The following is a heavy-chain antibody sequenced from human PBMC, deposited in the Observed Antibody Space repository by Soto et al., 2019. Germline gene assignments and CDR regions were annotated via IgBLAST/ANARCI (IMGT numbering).Heavy chain of an antibody. Sequence: QVQLVQSGAEVKKPGASVKVSCKASGYTFTSYDINWVRQATGQGLEWMGWMNPNSGNTGYAQKFQGRGTKTSNTPISTAYMELSSLRSEDTAVYYCASVWFGETYYYYGLDVWGHGTTVTVSS. D-gene: IGHD3-10*01. CDR1: GYTFTSYD. J-gene: IGHJ6*02. CDR2: MNPNSGNT. V-gene: IGHV1-8*01. CDR3: ASVWFGETYYYYGLDV.